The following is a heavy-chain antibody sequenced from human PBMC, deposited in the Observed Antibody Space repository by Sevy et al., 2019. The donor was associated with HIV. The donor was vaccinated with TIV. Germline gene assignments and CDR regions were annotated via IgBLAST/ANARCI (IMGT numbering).Heavy chain of an antibody. CDR3: AMKTHGLDYYYDVDV. Sequence: ASVKVSGKASGGTFSTYAISWVRQAPGQGFEWMGGIIPIFGSASYAQKFQGRVTITADESTSTAHMELSSLRSEDTALYYCAMKTHGLDYYYDVDVWGHGTTVTVSS. D-gene: IGHD3-16*01. J-gene: IGHJ6*02. V-gene: IGHV1-69*01. CDR2: IIPIFGSA. CDR1: GGTFSTYA.